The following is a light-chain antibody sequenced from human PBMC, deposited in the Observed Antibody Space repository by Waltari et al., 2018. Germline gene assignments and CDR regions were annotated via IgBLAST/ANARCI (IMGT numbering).Light chain of an antibody. CDR1: SGAVTSGHF. J-gene: IGLJ3*02. CDR3: LLSYSDSRV. CDR2: DTT. Sequence: QAVVTQEPSLTVSPGGTVTLTCGSTSGAVTSGHFPYWFQQKPGQAPRTLIYDTTNKHSWTPVRFSGSLLGGKAALTLSGAQPEDEADYYCLLSYSDSRVFGGGTKLTVL. V-gene: IGLV7-46*01.